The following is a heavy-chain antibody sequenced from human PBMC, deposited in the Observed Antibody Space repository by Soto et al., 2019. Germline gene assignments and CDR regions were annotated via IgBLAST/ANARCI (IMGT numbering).Heavy chain of an antibody. CDR2: INHSGST. Sequence: PSETLSLTCAVYGGSFSGYYWSWIRQPPGKGLEWIGEINHSGSTNYNPSLKSRVTISVDTSKNQFSLKLSSVTAADTAVYYCARGALKGYFDYWGQGTLVTVSS. CDR1: GGSFSGYY. V-gene: IGHV4-34*01. CDR3: ARGALKGYFDY. J-gene: IGHJ4*02.